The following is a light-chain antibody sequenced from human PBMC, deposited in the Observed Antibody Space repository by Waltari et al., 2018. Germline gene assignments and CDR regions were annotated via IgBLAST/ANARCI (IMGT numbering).Light chain of an antibody. CDR1: SGSVSTSNY. Sequence: TVVTQEPSLSVSPGGTVTLTCGLSSGSVSTSNYPSWYQQTPGQVPRMVIYSTNNRHSGLPDRLSGYILGNKADLTITGAQADDESDYYCTLYMGSAIYWVFGGGTRLTVL. V-gene: IGLV8-61*01. CDR3: TLYMGSAIYWV. CDR2: STN. J-gene: IGLJ3*02.